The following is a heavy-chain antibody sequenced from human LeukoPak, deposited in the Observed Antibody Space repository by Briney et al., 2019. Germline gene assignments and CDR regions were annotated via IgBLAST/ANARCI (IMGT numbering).Heavy chain of an antibody. Sequence: SGPTLVNPTQTLTLICTFSGFSLYTSGVGVGWIRQPPGKALEWLALIYWDDDKRFSPSLKSRLTITKDTSKNQVVLTMTNMDPVDTGTYYCAHSYGDYVSWYFDLWGRGTLVTVSS. CDR2: IYWDDDK. CDR3: AHSYGDYVSWYFDL. V-gene: IGHV2-5*02. CDR1: GFSLYTSGVG. J-gene: IGHJ2*01. D-gene: IGHD4-17*01.